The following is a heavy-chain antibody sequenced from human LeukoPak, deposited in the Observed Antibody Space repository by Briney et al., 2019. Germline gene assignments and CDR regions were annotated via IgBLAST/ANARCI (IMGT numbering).Heavy chain of an antibody. Sequence: GESLQISCKGSGSSFTSYWIAWVRQMPGKGLEWMGIVNPADSDTRYSPSFQGQVTISVDKSISTAYLQWSSLQASDTAMYYCATVPRIPAVGNTEYFQYWGQGTLVTVSS. J-gene: IGHJ1*01. V-gene: IGHV5-51*01. CDR1: GSSFTSYW. CDR3: ATVPRIPAVGNTEYFQY. D-gene: IGHD6-13*01. CDR2: VNPADSDT.